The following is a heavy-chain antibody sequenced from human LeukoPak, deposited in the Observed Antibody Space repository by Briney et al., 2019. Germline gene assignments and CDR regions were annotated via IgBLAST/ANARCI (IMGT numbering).Heavy chain of an antibody. CDR1: GFTFSRCG. J-gene: IGHJ4*02. CDR2: ISYDGSDK. CDR3: AKDYHYGCGYYFDY. Sequence: GRSLRLSCAASGFTFSRCGMQWVRQAPGKGLEWVAVISYDGSDKYYADSVKGRFTISRDNSKNTLYLQMNSLRAEDTAVYYCAKDYHYGCGYYFDYWGQGTLVTVSS. D-gene: IGHD3-10*01. V-gene: IGHV3-30*18.